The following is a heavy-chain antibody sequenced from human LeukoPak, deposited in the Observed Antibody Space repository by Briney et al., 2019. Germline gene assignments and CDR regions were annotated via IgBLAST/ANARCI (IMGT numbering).Heavy chain of an antibody. J-gene: IGHJ3*02. CDR3: ARDGIPTYAFDI. D-gene: IGHD1-26*01. V-gene: IGHV3-7*01. CDR2: INRDGGAQ. Sequence: GGSLRLSCSASGFTFSSYWMSWVRQAPGKGLEWMANINRDGGAQNYVDSVKGRFTISRDNAKNSLFLQMNNLRAEDTTLYYCARDGIPTYAFDIWGQGTMVTVSP. CDR1: GFTFSSYW.